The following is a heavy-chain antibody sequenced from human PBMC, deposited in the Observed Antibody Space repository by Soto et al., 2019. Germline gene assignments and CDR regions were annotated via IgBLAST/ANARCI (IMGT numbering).Heavy chain of an antibody. CDR2: SYYSGST. CDR1: GASISSNSYY. D-gene: IGHD1-26*01. CDR3: ARVVYYGLQIGFDY. J-gene: IGHJ4*02. Sequence: KPSETLSLTCTVSGASISSNSYYWGWIRQPPGKGLEWIGSSYYSGSTYYNPSLRRRVTISVDTSKNQASLKLTSVTAAETAIYYCARVVYYGLQIGFDYWGQGTLVTVSS. V-gene: IGHV4-39*01.